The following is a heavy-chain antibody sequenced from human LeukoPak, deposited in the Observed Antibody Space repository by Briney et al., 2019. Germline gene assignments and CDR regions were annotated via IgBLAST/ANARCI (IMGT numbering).Heavy chain of an antibody. CDR3: ATSRYCTNGVCYTQHDP. D-gene: IGHD2-8*01. J-gene: IGHJ5*02. CDR1: GYTFANYW. CDR2: IYPGDSDT. Sequence: GESLKISCKGSGYTFANYWIAWVRQMPGKGLEWMGIIYPGDSDTRYSPSFQGQVTISADKSIRSAYLQWSSLKATDTAMYYCATSRYCTNGVCYTQHDPWGQGTLVTVSS. V-gene: IGHV5-51*01.